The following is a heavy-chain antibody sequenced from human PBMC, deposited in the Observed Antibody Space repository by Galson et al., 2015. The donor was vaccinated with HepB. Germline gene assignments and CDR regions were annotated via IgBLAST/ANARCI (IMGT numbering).Heavy chain of an antibody. CDR1: GGSISSSSYY. CDR3: ARLPRGERGNLDY. D-gene: IGHD3-10*01. CDR2: IYYGGST. Sequence: SETLSLTCTVSGGSISSSSYYWGWIRQPPGKGLEWIGSIYYGGSTFYNPSLKSRVTMSVDTSKNQFSLKLSSVTAADTAVYYCARLPRGERGNLDYWGQGTLVTVSS. J-gene: IGHJ4*02. V-gene: IGHV4-39*01.